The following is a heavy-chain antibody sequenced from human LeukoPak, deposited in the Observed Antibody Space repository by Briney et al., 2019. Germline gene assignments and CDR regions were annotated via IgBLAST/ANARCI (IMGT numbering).Heavy chain of an antibody. Sequence: GESLKISCKGSGYSFASNWIGWVRQMPGKGLEWMGIIYPGDSDTRYSPSLQGQVTFSADKSINTAFLQWSSLRASDTAMYYCARSPPVPYCSSTNCPFDYWGQGTLLTVSS. CDR2: IYPGDSDT. D-gene: IGHD2-2*01. J-gene: IGHJ4*02. CDR3: ARSPPVPYCSSTNCPFDY. V-gene: IGHV5-51*01. CDR1: GYSFASNW.